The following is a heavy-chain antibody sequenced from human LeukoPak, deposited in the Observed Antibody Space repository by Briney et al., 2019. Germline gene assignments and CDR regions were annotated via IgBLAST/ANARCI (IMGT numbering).Heavy chain of an antibody. J-gene: IGHJ4*02. Sequence: PGGSLRLSCAASGFTFSSYAMSWARQAPGKGLEWVSAISGSGGSTYYADSVKGRFTISRDNSKNTLYLQMNSLRAEDTAVYYCAKTLEYYDILTGYYPLDYWGQGTLVTVSS. D-gene: IGHD3-9*01. V-gene: IGHV3-23*01. CDR2: ISGSGGST. CDR3: AKTLEYYDILTGYYPLDY. CDR1: GFTFSSYA.